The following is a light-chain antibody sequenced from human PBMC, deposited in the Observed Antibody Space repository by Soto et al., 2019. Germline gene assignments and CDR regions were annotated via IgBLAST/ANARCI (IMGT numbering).Light chain of an antibody. J-gene: IGLJ1*01. V-gene: IGLV1-51*01. CDR3: GSWDGSLNTYV. CDR1: SSNIGNYY. Sequence: QSVLTQPPSVSAAPGQKVTISCSGGSSNIGNYYVSWYQQLPGVAPKLLIFASDKRPSGIPDRFSGSQSGASGTLDITGLQNGDEADDYCGSWDGSLNTYVFGTGTKLTVL. CDR2: ASD.